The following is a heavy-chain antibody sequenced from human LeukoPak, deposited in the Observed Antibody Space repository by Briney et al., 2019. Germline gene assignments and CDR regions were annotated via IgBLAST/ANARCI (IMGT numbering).Heavy chain of an antibody. V-gene: IGHV4-34*01. CDR2: INHSGST. J-gene: IGHJ4*02. Sequence: SETLSLTCAVYGGAFSGYYWSWIRQPPGKGLEWIGEINHSGSTNYNPSLKSRVTISVDTSKNQFSLKLSSVTAADTAVYYCASSSSSTPFDYWGQGTLVTVSS. CDR3: ASSSSSTPFDY. D-gene: IGHD3-22*01. CDR1: GGAFSGYY.